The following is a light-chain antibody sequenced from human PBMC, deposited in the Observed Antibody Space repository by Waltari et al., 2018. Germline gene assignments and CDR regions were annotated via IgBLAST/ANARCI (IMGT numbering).Light chain of an antibody. CDR1: QDISNY. CDR2: AAS. J-gene: IGKJ4*01. Sequence: DIQLTQSPSFLSASVGDRVSITCRASQDISNYLAWYQQKLGKVPKLLIFAASTLQNGVPSRFSGSGSGTEFTLTIASLQPEDFATYYCQQVQTHSALTLGGGTRVEIK. CDR3: QQVQTHSALT. V-gene: IGKV1-9*01.